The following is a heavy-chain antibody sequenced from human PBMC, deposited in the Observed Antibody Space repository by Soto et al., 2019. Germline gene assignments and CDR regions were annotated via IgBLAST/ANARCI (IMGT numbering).Heavy chain of an antibody. CDR3: AIGLATVVVPAATQSPFDP. Sequence: ASVKVSCKASGYTFTSYYMHWVRQAPGQGLEWMGIINPSGGSTSYAQKFQGRVTMTRDTSTSTVYMELSSLRSEDTAVYYCAIGLATVVVPAATQSPFDPWGQGTLVTVSS. CDR2: INPSGGST. D-gene: IGHD2-2*03. J-gene: IGHJ5*02. V-gene: IGHV1-46*03. CDR1: GYTFTSYY.